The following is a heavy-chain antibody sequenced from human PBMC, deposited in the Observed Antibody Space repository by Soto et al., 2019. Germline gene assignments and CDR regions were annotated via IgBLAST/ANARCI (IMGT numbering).Heavy chain of an antibody. D-gene: IGHD6-6*01. CDR2: ISSSSSYI. Sequence: GGSLRLSCAASGFTFSSYSMNLVRQAPGKGLEWVSSISSSSSYIYYADSVKGRFTISRDNAKNSLYLQMNSLRAEDTAVYYCASIPIAARPFDSWGQGTLVTVSS. V-gene: IGHV3-21*01. CDR1: GFTFSSYS. CDR3: ASIPIAARPFDS. J-gene: IGHJ4*02.